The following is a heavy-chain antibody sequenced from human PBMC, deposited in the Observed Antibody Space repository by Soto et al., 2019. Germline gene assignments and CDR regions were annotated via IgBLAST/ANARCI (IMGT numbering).Heavy chain of an antibody. CDR2: ISSSSSYI. D-gene: IGHD4-17*01. CDR1: GVTFSSYS. CDR3: ANGAQGGFNY. Sequence: GGSLRLSCAASGVTFSSYSMNWVRQAPGKGLEWVSSISSSSSYIYYADSVKGRFTISRDNAKNSLYLQMNSLRAEDTAVYYCANGAQGGFNYWGQGTLVTVSS. V-gene: IGHV3-21*01. J-gene: IGHJ4*02.